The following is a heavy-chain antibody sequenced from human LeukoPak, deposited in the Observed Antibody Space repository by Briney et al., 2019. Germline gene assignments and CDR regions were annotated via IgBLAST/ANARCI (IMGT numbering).Heavy chain of an antibody. CDR2: INHSGGT. J-gene: IGHJ1*01. D-gene: IGHD1-1*01. CDR3: ASGSTHEYFQH. Sequence: PSETLSLTCAVYGGSFSGYYWSWIRQPPGKGLEWIGEINHSGGTNYNPSLKSRVTISVDTSKNQFSLKLSSVTAADTAVYYCASGSTHEYFQHWGQGTLVTVSS. V-gene: IGHV4-34*01. CDR1: GGSFSGYY.